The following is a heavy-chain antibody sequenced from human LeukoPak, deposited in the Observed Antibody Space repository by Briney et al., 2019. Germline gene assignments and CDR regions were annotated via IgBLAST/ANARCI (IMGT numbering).Heavy chain of an antibody. CDR2: ISAYNGNT. V-gene: IGHV1-18*01. D-gene: IGHD6-13*01. CDR3: ARGATISSPYDY. J-gene: IGHJ4*02. CDR1: GYTFTNYG. Sequence: GASVKVSCKASGYTFTNYGIRLVGQAPGQGPEWMGWISAYNGNTNYAQKLQGRVTMTTDTSTSTAYMELRSLRSDDTAVYYCARGATISSPYDYWGQGTLVTVSS.